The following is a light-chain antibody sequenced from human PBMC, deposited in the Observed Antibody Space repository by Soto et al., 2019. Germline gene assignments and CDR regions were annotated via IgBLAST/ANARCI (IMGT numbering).Light chain of an antibody. V-gene: IGKV3D-20*02. CDR3: QQRHMWPIT. J-gene: IGKJ5*01. CDR1: QSVSSRY. CDR2: GAS. Sequence: LRQSPGTLSLAPGVRAPLSCRASQSVSSRYLAWYQQKPGQAPRLLIYGASTRATGIPVRFSGSGSGTDFTLTISSLEPEDSAVYYCQQRHMWPITFGQGARLEI.